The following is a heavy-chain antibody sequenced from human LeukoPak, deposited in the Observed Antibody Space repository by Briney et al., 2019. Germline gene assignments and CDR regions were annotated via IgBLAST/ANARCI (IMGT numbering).Heavy chain of an antibody. CDR1: GFTFSSYS. V-gene: IGHV3-7*04. CDR2: IKQDGSEE. CDR3: AREGSASYYSAFDF. D-gene: IGHD3-10*01. Sequence: PGGSLRLSCAASGFTFSSYSMNWVRQAPGKGLEWVANIKQDGSEEYYVDSVKGRFTISRNNAKNSLYLQMNSLRAEDTAVYYCAREGSASYYSAFDFWGQGTMVTVSS. J-gene: IGHJ3*01.